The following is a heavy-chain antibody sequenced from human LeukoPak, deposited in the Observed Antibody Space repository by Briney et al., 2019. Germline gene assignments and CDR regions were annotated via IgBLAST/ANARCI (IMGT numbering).Heavy chain of an antibody. CDR3: ARVTTIFGVLKYYYYMDV. V-gene: IGHV3-7*01. Sequence: PGGSRRLSCAASGFTFSRNWMSWVRQAPGKGLEWVANIKEDGSEKYYVDSVKGRLTISRDNAKNSLYLQMNSLRAEDTAVYYCARVTTIFGVLKYYYYMDVWGKGTTVTVSS. J-gene: IGHJ6*03. D-gene: IGHD3-3*01. CDR1: GFTFSRNW. CDR2: IKEDGSEK.